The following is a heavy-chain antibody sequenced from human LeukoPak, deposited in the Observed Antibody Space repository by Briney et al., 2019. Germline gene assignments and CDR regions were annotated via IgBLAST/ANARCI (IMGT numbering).Heavy chain of an antibody. J-gene: IGHJ6*03. Sequence: SETLSLTCAVSGGSISSSNWWSWVRQPPGKGLEWIGRIYTSGSTNYSPSLQSRVIMSVDTSKNQFSLRLSSVTAADTAVYYCARNGKDIVILPGAMEMYFYYMDVWGKVTTVTISS. CDR2: IYTSGST. CDR3: ARNGKDIVILPGAMEMYFYYMDV. CDR1: GGSISSSNW. V-gene: IGHV4-4*02. D-gene: IGHD2-2*01.